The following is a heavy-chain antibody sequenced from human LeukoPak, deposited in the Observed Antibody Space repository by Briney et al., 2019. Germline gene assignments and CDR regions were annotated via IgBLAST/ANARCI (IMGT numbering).Heavy chain of an antibody. Sequence: SVKVSCKASGGTFSSYAISWVRQAPGQGLEWMGGIIPIFGTANYAQKFQGRVTITADESTSTAYMELSSLRAEDTAVYYCAKSYNGYESKPDYWGQGTLVTVSS. V-gene: IGHV1-69*13. D-gene: IGHD5-12*01. J-gene: IGHJ4*02. CDR2: IIPIFGTA. CDR1: GGTFSSYA. CDR3: AKSYNGYESKPDY.